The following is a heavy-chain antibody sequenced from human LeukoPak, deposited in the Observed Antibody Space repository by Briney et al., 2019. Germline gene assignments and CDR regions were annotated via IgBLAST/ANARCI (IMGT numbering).Heavy chain of an antibody. J-gene: IGHJ4*02. CDR1: GFTVSSNY. CDR3: AKDAVGGYCSSTSCYMVFDY. Sequence: PGGSLRLSCAASGFTVSSNYMSWVRQAPGKGPEWVSVIYSGGQTYYADSVKGRFTISRDPSKNTLFLQMNSLRAEDTAVYYCAKDAVGGYCSSTSCYMVFDYWGQGTLVTVSS. V-gene: IGHV3-53*01. D-gene: IGHD2-2*02. CDR2: IYSGGQT.